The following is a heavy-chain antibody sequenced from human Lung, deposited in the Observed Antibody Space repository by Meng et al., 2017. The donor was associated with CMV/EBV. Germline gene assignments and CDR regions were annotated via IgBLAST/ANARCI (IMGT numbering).Heavy chain of an antibody. J-gene: IGHJ4*02. V-gene: IGHV7-4-1*02. Sequence: QVQLLQSGSELKKPGASVRISCKASGYTFTTYGMNWVRQAPGQGLEWMGWINTNTGKPTCAQGLTGRFVFSLDTSVSTAYLQISSLKAEDTAVYYCARDSKAADYWGQGTLVTVSS. D-gene: IGHD6-25*01. CDR2: INTNTGKP. CDR1: GYTFTTYG. CDR3: ARDSKAADY.